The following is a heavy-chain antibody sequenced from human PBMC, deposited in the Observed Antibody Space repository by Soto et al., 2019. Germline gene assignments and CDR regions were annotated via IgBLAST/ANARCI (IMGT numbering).Heavy chain of an antibody. Sequence: QVQLVQSGAEVKKPGASVKVSCKASGYTFTSYGISWVRQAPGQGLEWMGWISAYNGNTNYAQKLQGRVTMTTDTSTSTAYRELRSLRSDDTAVYYCARLVRGVLPTNYYYGMDVWGQGTTVTVSS. J-gene: IGHJ6*02. V-gene: IGHV1-18*01. CDR1: GYTFTSYG. CDR3: ARLVRGVLPTNYYYGMDV. D-gene: IGHD3-10*01. CDR2: ISAYNGNT.